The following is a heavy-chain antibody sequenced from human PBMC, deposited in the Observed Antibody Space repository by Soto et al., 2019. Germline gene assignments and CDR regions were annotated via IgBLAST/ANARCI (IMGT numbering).Heavy chain of an antibody. Sequence: QVQLVQSAAEVKKPGASVKVSCKASGYTLTNYAISWVRQAPGQGPEWMGWINTYNGNSDYAQKFQGRVTMTTDTCTNTAYMELRSLTSDATAVYYCARDCTGGSCFCIYWGQGTLVTVSS. D-gene: IGHD2-15*01. CDR3: ARDCTGGSCFCIY. CDR2: INTYNGNS. J-gene: IGHJ4*02. V-gene: IGHV1-18*01. CDR1: GYTLTNYA.